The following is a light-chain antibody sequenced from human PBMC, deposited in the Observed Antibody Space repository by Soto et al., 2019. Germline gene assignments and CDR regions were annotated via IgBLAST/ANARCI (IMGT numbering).Light chain of an antibody. V-gene: IGKV3-20*01. J-gene: IGKJ4*01. CDR1: QSVSSDY. CDR3: QQYGSSPLT. Sequence: EIVLTQSPGTLSLSPGERATLSCRASQSVSSDYLAWYQQKPGQAPRLLIYGASIRATVIPDRFSGSGSGTDFTLTISRLEPEDFAVYYCQQYGSSPLTFGGGTKVEIK. CDR2: GAS.